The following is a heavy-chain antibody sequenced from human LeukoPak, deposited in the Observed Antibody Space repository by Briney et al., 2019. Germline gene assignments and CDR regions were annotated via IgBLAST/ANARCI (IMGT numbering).Heavy chain of an antibody. D-gene: IGHD1-1*01. CDR1: GYTFSSYA. J-gene: IGHJ5*02. Sequence: ASVKVSCKASGYTFSSYAMNWVRQAPGQGLEWMGWINTNTGNPTYAQGFTGRFVFALDPSVTTAYPQITGLEADDTAIYYCARDMEVKQLERRWFDPWGQGTLVTVSS. CDR2: INTNTGNP. CDR3: ARDMEVKQLERRWFDP. V-gene: IGHV7-4-1*02.